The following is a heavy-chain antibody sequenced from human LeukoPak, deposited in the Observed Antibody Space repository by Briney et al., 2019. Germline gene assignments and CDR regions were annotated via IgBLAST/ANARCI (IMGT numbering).Heavy chain of an antibody. CDR2: IYYTGTT. J-gene: IGHJ1*01. CDR3: ARHVVVAATRYFHH. V-gene: IGHV4-39*01. Sequence: SETLSLTCTVSGGSVSNNTNYWAWIRQPPGKGPVWIGSIYYTGTTYYNPSLRSRVTISVDTSKNQFSLRLHSVTAADTAVYHCARHVVVAATRYFHHWGQGTLVTVSS. D-gene: IGHD2-15*01. CDR1: GGSVSNNTNY.